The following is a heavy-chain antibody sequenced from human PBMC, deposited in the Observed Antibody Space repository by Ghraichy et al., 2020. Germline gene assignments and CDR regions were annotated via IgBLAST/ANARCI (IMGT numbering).Heavy chain of an antibody. J-gene: IGHJ1*01. D-gene: IGHD3-22*01. CDR3: AAYYYDSSGYYEVYAEYFQH. CDR1: GGSFSGYY. Sequence: SETLSLTCAVYGGSFSGYYWSWIRQPPGKGLEWIGEINHSGSTNYNPSLKSRVTISVDTSKNQFSLKLSSVTAADTAVYYCAAYYYDSSGYYEVYAEYFQHWGQGTLVTVSS. V-gene: IGHV4-34*01. CDR2: INHSGST.